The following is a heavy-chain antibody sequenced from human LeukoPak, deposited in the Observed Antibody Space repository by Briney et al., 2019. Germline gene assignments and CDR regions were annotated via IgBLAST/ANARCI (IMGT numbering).Heavy chain of an antibody. CDR1: GDSVSSNSAA. D-gene: IGHD6-6*01. CDR3: ARDGVSSGYYYYYMDV. Sequence: QTLSLTCAISGDSVSSNSAAWNWIRQSLSRGLEWLGRTYYRSKWYNDYAVSVKSRITINPDTSKNQFSLQLNSVTPEDTAVYYCARDGVSSGYYYYYMDVWGKGTTVTVSS. J-gene: IGHJ6*03. V-gene: IGHV6-1*01. CDR2: TYYRSKWYN.